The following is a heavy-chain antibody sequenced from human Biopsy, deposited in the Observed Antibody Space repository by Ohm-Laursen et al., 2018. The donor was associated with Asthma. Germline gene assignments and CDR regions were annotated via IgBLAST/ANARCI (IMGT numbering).Heavy chain of an antibody. CDR2: IWYDGSNK. Sequence: SLRLSCSASGFTFSSYGMHWVRQAPGKGLEWVAVIWYDGSNKYYADSVRGRFTISRDNSKNTLYLQMNSLRAEDTAVYYCARDFYDSSGYLHFDYWGQGTLVTVSS. V-gene: IGHV3-33*01. D-gene: IGHD3-22*01. CDR3: ARDFYDSSGYLHFDY. CDR1: GFTFSSYG. J-gene: IGHJ4*02.